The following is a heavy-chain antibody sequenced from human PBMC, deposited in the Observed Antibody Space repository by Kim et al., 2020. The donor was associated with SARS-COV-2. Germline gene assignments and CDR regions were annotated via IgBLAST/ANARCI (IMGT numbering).Heavy chain of an antibody. V-gene: IGHV3-30*18. Sequence: GGSLRLSCAASGFTFSSYGMHWVRQDPGKGLEWVAVISYDGSNKYYADSVKGRFTISRDNSKNTLYLQMNSLRAEDTAVYYCAKDLSDYYDSSGYYQPIWGQGRMVTVSS. J-gene: IGHJ3*02. CDR2: ISYDGSNK. D-gene: IGHD3-22*01. CDR3: AKDLSDYYDSSGYYQPI. CDR1: GFTFSSYG.